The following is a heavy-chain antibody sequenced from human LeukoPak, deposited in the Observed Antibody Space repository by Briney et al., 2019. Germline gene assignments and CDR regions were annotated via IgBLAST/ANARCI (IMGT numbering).Heavy chain of an antibody. J-gene: IGHJ4*02. CDR1: GFTFSNYL. V-gene: IGHV4-38-2*01. Sequence: GSLRLSCVASGFTFSNYLMNWVRQPPGKGLEWIGSVYHSGSTYYNPSLKSRVTISVDTSKNQFSLKLSSVTAADTAVYYCASSPRVSGPPSHWGQGTLVTVSS. CDR3: ASSPRVSGPPSH. CDR2: VYHSGST. D-gene: IGHD5/OR15-5a*01.